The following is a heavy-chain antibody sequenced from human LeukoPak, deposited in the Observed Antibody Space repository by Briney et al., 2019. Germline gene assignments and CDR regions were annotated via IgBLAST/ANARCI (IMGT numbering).Heavy chain of an antibody. V-gene: IGHV3-33*06. Sequence: GGSLRLSCAASGFTFSSYGMHWVRQAPGKGLEWVAVIWYDGSNKYYADSVKGRFTISRDNSKNTLYLQMNSLRAEDTAVYYCAKGSGYSGYDSRYYYYMDVWGKGTTVTVSS. CDR3: AKGSGYSGYDSRYYYYMDV. D-gene: IGHD5-12*01. CDR2: IWYDGSNK. CDR1: GFTFSSYG. J-gene: IGHJ6*03.